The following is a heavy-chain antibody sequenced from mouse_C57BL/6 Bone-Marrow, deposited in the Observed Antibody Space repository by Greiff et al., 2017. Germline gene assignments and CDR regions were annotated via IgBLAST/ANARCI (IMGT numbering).Heavy chain of an antibody. D-gene: IGHD1-1*01. J-gene: IGHJ2*01. Sequence: VQLLESGAELAKPGASVKLSCKASGYTFTSYWMHWVKQRPGQGLEWIGYINPSSGNTKYNKKFKDKATLTADKSSSTAFMQLTSLTYEDSAVSYCARWDYYGGCDYWGQGTTLTVSS. CDR2: INPSSGNT. CDR1: GYTFTSYW. V-gene: IGHV1-7*01. CDR3: ARWDYYGGCDY.